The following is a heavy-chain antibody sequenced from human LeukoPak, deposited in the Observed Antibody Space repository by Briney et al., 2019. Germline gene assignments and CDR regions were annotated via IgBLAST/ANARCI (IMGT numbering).Heavy chain of an antibody. CDR3: ARGDYDSSGYYPYYYYYGMDV. CDR2: IYCSEGT. D-gene: IGHD3-22*01. Sequence: SDTLSLTCNVSGDSISSYYWSWIRQPPGNGLEWIGCIYCSEGTNYYSSCNSRVTISEDKSQNKLSPKLSSVTAVDTAVYYCARGDYDSSGYYPYYYYYGMDVWGQGTTVTVSS. CDR1: GDSISSYY. V-gene: IGHV4-59*07. J-gene: IGHJ6*02.